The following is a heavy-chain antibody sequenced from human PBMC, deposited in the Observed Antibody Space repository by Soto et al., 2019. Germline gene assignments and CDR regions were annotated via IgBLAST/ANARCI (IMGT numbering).Heavy chain of an antibody. CDR3: ASWNGMAAGRLNYYYGMDV. CDR2: ISAYNGNT. V-gene: IGHV1-18*04. CDR1: GYTFTSYG. Sequence: GASVKVSCKASGYTFTSYGISWVRQAPGQGLEWMGWISAYNGNTNYAQKLQGRVTMTTDTSTSTAYMELRSLRSDDTAVYYCASWNGMAAGRLNYYYGMDVWGQGTTVTVSS. J-gene: IGHJ6*02. D-gene: IGHD1-1*01.